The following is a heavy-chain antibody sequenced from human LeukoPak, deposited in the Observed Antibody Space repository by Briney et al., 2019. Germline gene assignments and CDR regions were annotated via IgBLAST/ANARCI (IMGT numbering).Heavy chain of an antibody. J-gene: IGHJ4*02. CDR1: GFTFSSYW. CDR3: AKDIYGGNWPNDY. Sequence: GGSLRLSCAASGFTFSSYWMSWVRQAPGKGLEWVANIKQDGSEKYYVDSVKGRFTISRDNAKNSLYLQMNSLRAEDTAVYYCAKDIYGGNWPNDYWGQGTLVTVSS. CDR2: IKQDGSEK. D-gene: IGHD4-23*01. V-gene: IGHV3-7*01.